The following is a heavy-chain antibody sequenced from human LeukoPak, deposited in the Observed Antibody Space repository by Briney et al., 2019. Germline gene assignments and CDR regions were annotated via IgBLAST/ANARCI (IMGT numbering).Heavy chain of an antibody. V-gene: IGHV3-13*01. J-gene: IGHJ3*02. D-gene: IGHD3-10*01. CDR1: GFTFSSYD. Sequence: PGGSLRLSCAASGFTFSSYDMHWVRQATGKGLEWVSAIGTAGDTYYPGSVKGRFTISRENAKNSLYLQMNSLRAGDTAVYYCARGRPSVLLWFGELPGDAFDIWGQGTMVTVSS. CDR3: ARGRPSVLLWFGELPGDAFDI. CDR2: IGTAGDT.